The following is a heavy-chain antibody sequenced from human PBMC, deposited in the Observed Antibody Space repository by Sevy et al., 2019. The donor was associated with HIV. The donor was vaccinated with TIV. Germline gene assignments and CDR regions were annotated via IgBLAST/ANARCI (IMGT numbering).Heavy chain of an antibody. J-gene: IGHJ4*02. V-gene: IGHV1-18*04. CDR3: ARVVAVAEGGSGNDY. CDR1: GYTFTSYG. D-gene: IGHD6-19*01. CDR2: ISAYNGNT. Sequence: ASVKVSCKASGYTFTSYGISWVRQAPGQGLEWMGWISAYNGNTNYAQKLQGRVTMTTDTSTSTAYMELRSLRSDDTAVYYCARVVAVAEGGSGNDYWGQGTLVTVSS.